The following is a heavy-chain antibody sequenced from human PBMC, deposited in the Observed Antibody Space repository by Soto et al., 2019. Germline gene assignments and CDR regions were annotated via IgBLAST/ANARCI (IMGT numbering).Heavy chain of an antibody. CDR2: IKQDGSET. CDR1: GFTFSTYW. D-gene: IGHD1-26*01. J-gene: IGHJ4*02. V-gene: IGHV3-7*05. Sequence: EVQLVESGGDLVQPGGSLRLSCTASGFTFSTYWMTWVRQAPGKGLEWVANIKQDGSETYYVDSVKGRFTISRDNAKNSLYLQMHSLRAEDTAFYYCATYPPGILGDYWGQGTLVTVSS. CDR3: ATYPPGILGDY.